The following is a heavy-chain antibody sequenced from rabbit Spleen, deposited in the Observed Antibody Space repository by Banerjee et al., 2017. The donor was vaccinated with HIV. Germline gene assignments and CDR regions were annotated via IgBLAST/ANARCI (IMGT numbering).Heavy chain of an antibody. CDR1: GFDLNTYG. Sequence: QEQLEESGGDLVKPEGSLKLSCKASGFDLNTYGVSWVRQAPGKGLEWVACAYAGSSGSTYSATWAKGRFTISKTSSTTVTLQMTSLTAADTATYFCARDAGTSFSTYGMDLWGPGTLVTVS. D-gene: IGHD8-1*01. J-gene: IGHJ6*01. CDR3: ARDAGTSFSTYGMDL. V-gene: IGHV1S45*01. CDR2: AYAGSSGST.